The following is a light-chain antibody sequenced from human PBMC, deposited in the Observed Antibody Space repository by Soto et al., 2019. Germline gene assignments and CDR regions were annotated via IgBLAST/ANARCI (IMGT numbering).Light chain of an antibody. Sequence: QAVVTQPPSISGAPGQRVTISCTGSSSNIGAGYDVHWYQQLPGTAPKLLIYGNTNRPSGVPDRFSGSKSGTSVSLAITGLQAEDEADYYCQSYDSSVSAVVFGGGTQLTVL. V-gene: IGLV1-40*01. J-gene: IGLJ2*01. CDR1: SSNIGAGYD. CDR2: GNT. CDR3: QSYDSSVSAVV.